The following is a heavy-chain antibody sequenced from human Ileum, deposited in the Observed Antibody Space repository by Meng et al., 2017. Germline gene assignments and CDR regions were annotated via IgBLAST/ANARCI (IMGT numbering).Heavy chain of an antibody. CDR3: ARNWGRYRVDAFDI. CDR2: TYYRSKWYN. V-gene: IGHV6-1*01. D-gene: IGHD3-16*02. Sequence: VASNGAAWTWIRQSPQRGLEWRGMTYYRSKWYNEYAVSVKSRIVFNADTSKNQFSLQLNSVTPEDTAVYYCARNWGRYRVDAFDIWGQGTMVTVSS. J-gene: IGHJ3*02. CDR1: VASNGAA.